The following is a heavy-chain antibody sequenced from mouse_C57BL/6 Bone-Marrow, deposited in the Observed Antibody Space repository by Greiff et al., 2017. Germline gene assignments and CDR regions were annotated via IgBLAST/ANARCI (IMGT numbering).Heavy chain of an antibody. D-gene: IGHD1-1*01. CDR2: IYPGDGDT. Sequence: QVQLQQSGAELVKPGASVKISCKASGYAFSSYWMNWVKQRPGKGLEWIGQIYPGDGDTNYNGKFKGKATLTADTSSSTAYMQLSSLTSEDSAVYFCARRGCSSYWYCDVWGTGTTVTVSS. CDR1: GYAFSSYW. J-gene: IGHJ1*03. V-gene: IGHV1-80*01. CDR3: ARRGCSSYWYCDV.